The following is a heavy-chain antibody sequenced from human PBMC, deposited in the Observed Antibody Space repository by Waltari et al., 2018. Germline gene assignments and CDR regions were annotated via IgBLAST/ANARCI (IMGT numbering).Heavy chain of an antibody. CDR3: ARDPGPIVGAPDY. Sequence: QVQLVQSGTEVKKPGASVKVSCQASGYSFNDYHLHWVRQTPGQGLEWLGWINPKNGDTGYAQNFLGRVTMTRDTSINTVYMDLSGLRSDDTAVFYCARDPGPIVGAPDYWGQGTLVTVSS. CDR1: GYSFNDYH. V-gene: IGHV1-2*02. J-gene: IGHJ4*02. D-gene: IGHD1-26*01. CDR2: INPKNGDT.